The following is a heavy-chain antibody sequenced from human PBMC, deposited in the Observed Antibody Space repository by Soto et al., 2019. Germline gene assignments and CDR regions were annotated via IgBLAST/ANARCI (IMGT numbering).Heavy chain of an antibody. CDR3: AREGEQWLDFDY. CDR2: IYYSGST. V-gene: IGHV4-59*01. CDR1: GGSISGYY. Sequence: SETLSLTCTVSGGSISGYYWSWIRQPPGKGLEWIGYIYYSGSTNYNPSLKSRVTISVDTSKNQFSLKLSSVTAADTAVYYCAREGEQWLDFDYWGQGTLVTVSS. D-gene: IGHD6-19*01. J-gene: IGHJ4*02.